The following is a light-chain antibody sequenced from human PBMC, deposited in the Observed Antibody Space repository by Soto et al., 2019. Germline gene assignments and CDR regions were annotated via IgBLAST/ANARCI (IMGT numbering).Light chain of an antibody. J-gene: IGLJ2*01. CDR3: QSADSSGTYVV. CDR2: KDS. Sequence: SSELTQPSSVAVSPGQTARITCSGDALPKQYAYWYQQKPGQAPVVVIYKDSERPSGIPERLSGSTSGTTVTSTISGVQAEDEADYYCQSADSSGTYVVFGGGTKLTVL. V-gene: IGLV3-25*03. CDR1: ALPKQY.